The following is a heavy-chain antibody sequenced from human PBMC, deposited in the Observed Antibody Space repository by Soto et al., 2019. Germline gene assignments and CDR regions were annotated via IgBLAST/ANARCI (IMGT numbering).Heavy chain of an antibody. J-gene: IGHJ4*02. CDR1: GYTFIAYD. V-gene: IGHV1-8*01. Sequence: QVQLVQSGAEVKKPGASVKVSCRTSGYTFIAYDINWVRQATGQGLEWKGFMSPSTGNTGYAQKFQGRVAITRDTATSTAYMELSGLRSEDTAVYYCVALARWGQGTLVTVSS. CDR3: VALAR. CDR2: MSPSTGNT.